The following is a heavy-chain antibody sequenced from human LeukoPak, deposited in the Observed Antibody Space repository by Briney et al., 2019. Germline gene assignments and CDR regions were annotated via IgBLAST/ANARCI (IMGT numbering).Heavy chain of an antibody. CDR1: GYSISSGYY. Sequence: SETLSLTCTVSGYSISSGYYWGWIRQPPGKGLEGIGSIYRSGSTFYNPSLKSRVTISLSTSKNQFSLNLTSVTAADTAVYYCARMQQLPSCFDYWGQGTLVTVSS. CDR3: ARMQQLPSCFDY. CDR2: IYRSGST. V-gene: IGHV4-38-2*02. D-gene: IGHD6-13*01. J-gene: IGHJ4*02.